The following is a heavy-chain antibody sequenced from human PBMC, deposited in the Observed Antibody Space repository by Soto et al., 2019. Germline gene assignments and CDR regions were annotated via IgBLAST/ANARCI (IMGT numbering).Heavy chain of an antibody. CDR1: GGTFSSYA. D-gene: IGHD2-2*01. CDR2: IIPIFGTA. Sequence: QVQLVQSGAEVKKPGSSVKVSCKASGGTFSSYAISWVRQAPGQGLEWMGGIIPIFGTANYAKKLQGRVTMNAKESPSTAYMELSSLRSEDTAVYYCAWDGGVVVPAAKGYYYGMEVWAQGTTVTVSS. CDR3: AWDGGVVVPAAKGYYYGMEV. J-gene: IGHJ6*02. V-gene: IGHV1-69*01.